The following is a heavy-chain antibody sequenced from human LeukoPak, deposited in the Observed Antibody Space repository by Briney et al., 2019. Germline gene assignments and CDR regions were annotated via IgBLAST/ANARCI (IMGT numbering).Heavy chain of an antibody. CDR3: ARTVTRSSTTYYFDY. CDR1: GGSMSPYH. J-gene: IGHJ4*02. V-gene: IGHV4-59*12. CDR2: IYYSGST. Sequence: PSETLSLTCTVSGGSMSPYHWSWIRQPPGKGLEWTGYIYYSGSTDYNPSLKSRVTLSVDTSKNQFSLSLTSVTAADTAVYYCARTVTRSSTTYYFDYWGQGTLVTVSS. D-gene: IGHD2-2*01.